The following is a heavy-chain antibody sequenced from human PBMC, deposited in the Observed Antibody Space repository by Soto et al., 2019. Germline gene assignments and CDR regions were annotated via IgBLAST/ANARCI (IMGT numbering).Heavy chain of an antibody. CDR1: GFTFSDYY. CDR2: TRNKANSYTT. V-gene: IGHV3-72*01. J-gene: IGHJ4*02. CDR3: ARGSRSFDS. Sequence: GGSLRLSCAASGFTFSDYYMEWVRQAPGKGLEWIGLTRNKANSYTTEYAASVRGRFTISRDESKNSLFLQMDGLKTEDTAVYYCARGSRSFDSWGPGTLVTVSS.